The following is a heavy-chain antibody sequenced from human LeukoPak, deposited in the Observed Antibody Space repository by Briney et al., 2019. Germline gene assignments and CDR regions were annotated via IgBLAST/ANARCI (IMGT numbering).Heavy chain of an antibody. CDR2: MNPNSGNT. CDR3: ATGYCSGAGCYDMDV. J-gene: IGHJ6*02. V-gene: IGHV1-8*01. CDR1: GYTFTSYD. D-gene: IGHD2-15*01. Sequence: ASVKVSCKASGYTFTSYDINWVRQATGQGLEWMGWMNPNSGNTGYAQKFQGRVTMTRNTSISTAYMELGSLRSEDTAVYYCATGYCSGAGCYDMDVWGQGTTVIVSS.